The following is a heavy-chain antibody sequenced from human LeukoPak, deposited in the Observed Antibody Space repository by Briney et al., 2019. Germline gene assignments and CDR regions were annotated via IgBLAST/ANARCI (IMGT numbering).Heavy chain of an antibody. Sequence: SETLSLTCTVSNGSISAFYWSWIRQSPGKTLEWIGYIYHSGSTNYNPSLESRVSISVDKSKNHFSLKMNSVTAADTAVYYCARVRSGWIDFWGQGTLVTVSS. CDR2: IYHSGST. J-gene: IGHJ4*02. CDR1: NGSISAFY. V-gene: IGHV4-59*01. D-gene: IGHD6-19*01. CDR3: ARVRSGWIDF.